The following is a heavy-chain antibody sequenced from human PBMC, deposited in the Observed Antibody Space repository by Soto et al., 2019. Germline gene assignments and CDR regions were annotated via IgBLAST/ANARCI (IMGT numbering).Heavy chain of an antibody. CDR1: GYSFANYT. V-gene: IGHV1-3*01. CDR2: LNPDTAST. J-gene: IGHJ4*02. CDR3: ARGGGYYGSGAYYRGYFDY. D-gene: IGHD3-10*01. Sequence: SSVKVSCKASGYSFANYTIHWVRQAPGQGLGWMGWLNPDTASTKFSPKFQGRVIITRDKSANTAFMQLTSLTSEDTALYYCARGGGYYGSGAYYRGYFDYWGLGTLVTVSS.